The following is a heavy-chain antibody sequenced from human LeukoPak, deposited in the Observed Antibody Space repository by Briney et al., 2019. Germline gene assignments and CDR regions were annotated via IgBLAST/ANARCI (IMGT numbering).Heavy chain of an antibody. Sequence: SETLSLTCTVSGYSISSGYYWGWIRQPPGKGLEWIGSIYHRGSTYYNPSLKSRVTISVDTSKNQFSLKLSSVTAADTAVYYCARARYYYDSSGYFDYWGQGTLVTVSS. J-gene: IGHJ4*02. D-gene: IGHD3-22*01. CDR1: GYSISSGYY. CDR3: ARARYYYDSSGYFDY. CDR2: IYHRGST. V-gene: IGHV4-38-2*02.